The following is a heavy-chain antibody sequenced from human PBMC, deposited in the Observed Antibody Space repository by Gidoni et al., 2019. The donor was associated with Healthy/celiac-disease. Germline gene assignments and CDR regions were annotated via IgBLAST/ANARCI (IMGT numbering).Heavy chain of an antibody. CDR1: GFTFSSYA. CDR2: ISYDGSNK. J-gene: IGHJ4*02. CDR3: ARAWELLDY. Sequence: QVQLVESGGGVVQPGRSLRLSCAASGFTFSSYAMHWVRQAPGKGLEWVAVISYDGSNKYYADSVKGRFTIYRDNSKNTLYLQMNSLRAEDTAVYYCARAWELLDYWGQGTLVTVSS. V-gene: IGHV3-30-3*01. D-gene: IGHD1-26*01.